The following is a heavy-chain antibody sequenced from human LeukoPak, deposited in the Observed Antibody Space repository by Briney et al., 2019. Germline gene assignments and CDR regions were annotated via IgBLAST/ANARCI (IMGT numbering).Heavy chain of an antibody. CDR3: AREGFYYDSSGYYPAFDY. J-gene: IGHJ4*02. CDR1: GFTFDDYG. CDR2: INWNGGST. Sequence: PGGSLRLSCAASGFTFDDYGMSWVRQAPGKGLEWVSGINWNGGSTGYADSVKGRFTIFRDNAKNSLYLQMNSLRAEDTALYYCAREGFYYDSSGYYPAFDYWGQGTLVTVSS. V-gene: IGHV3-20*04. D-gene: IGHD3-22*01.